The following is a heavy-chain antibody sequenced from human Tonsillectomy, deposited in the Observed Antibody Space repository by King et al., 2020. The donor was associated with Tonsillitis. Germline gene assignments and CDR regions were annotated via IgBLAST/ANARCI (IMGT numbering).Heavy chain of an antibody. CDR3: AKEPYDTSGYYSDY. CDR2: LSYSGGIA. CDR1: GFTFSSYA. D-gene: IGHD3-22*01. V-gene: IGHV3-23*04. J-gene: IGHJ4*02. Sequence: VQLVESGGGLVQPGGSLRLSCAASGFTFSSYAMSLVRQAPGKGLEWVSVLSYSGGIAYYADSVKGRFTISRDTSKNTLYLQMNSLRAEDTAVYYCAKEPYDTSGYYSDYWGQGTLVTVSS.